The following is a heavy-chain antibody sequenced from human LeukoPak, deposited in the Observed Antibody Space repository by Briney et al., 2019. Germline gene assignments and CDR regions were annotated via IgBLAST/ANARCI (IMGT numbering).Heavy chain of an antibody. Sequence: SETLSLTCAVYGGSFSGYYWSWIRQPPGKGLEWIGEINHSGSTNYNPSLKSRVTISVDTSKNQFSLKLSSVTAADTAVYYCARGYYYYYMDVWGKGTMVTVSS. V-gene: IGHV4-34*01. CDR2: INHSGST. CDR1: GGSFSGYY. CDR3: ARGYYYYYMDV. J-gene: IGHJ6*03.